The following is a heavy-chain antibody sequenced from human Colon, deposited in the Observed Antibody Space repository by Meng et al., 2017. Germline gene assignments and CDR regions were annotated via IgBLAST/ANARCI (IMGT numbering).Heavy chain of an antibody. J-gene: IGHJ5*02. CDR1: GDTLTDNG. CDR3: ARTPFAGTPGTIGNWFDP. CDR2: ISSFNGVT. Sequence: VRPGRAGAEVEKPWATVEVSCKATGDTLTDNGISWVRQAPGQGLEWMGWISSFNGVTNYARKFRGRVTMTADTSTATAYMELRSLTSYDTAVYYCARTPFAGTPGTIGNWFDPWGQGTLVTVSS. V-gene: IGHV1-18*01. D-gene: IGHD2-8*01.